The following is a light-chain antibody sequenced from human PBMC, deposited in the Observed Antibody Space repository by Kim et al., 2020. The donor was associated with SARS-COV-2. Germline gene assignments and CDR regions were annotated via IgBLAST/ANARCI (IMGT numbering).Light chain of an antibody. V-gene: IGLV3-9*01. CDR3: QVWDSSTV. Sequence: VTVTLGNTASIPIGGTNIGNKNVPWNQQRPGRAPVLVIYRDKNRPSGIPERFSGSNSGSTATLTISRTQAGDEADYYCQVWDSSTVFGGGTKLTVL. J-gene: IGLJ2*01. CDR1: NIGNKN. CDR2: RDK.